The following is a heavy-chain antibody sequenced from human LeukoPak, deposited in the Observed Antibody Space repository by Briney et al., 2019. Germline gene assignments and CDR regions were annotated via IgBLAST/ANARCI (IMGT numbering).Heavy chain of an antibody. CDR2: IYYSGST. Sequence: PSETLSFTCTVSVGSISSYYWSWIRQPPGKGLEWIGYIYYSGSTNYNPSLKSRVTISVDTSKNQFSLKLSSVTAADTAVYYCARITYYDSSGYTVDYWGQGTLVTVSS. D-gene: IGHD3-22*01. CDR1: VGSISSYY. V-gene: IGHV4-59*01. J-gene: IGHJ4*02. CDR3: ARITYYDSSGYTVDY.